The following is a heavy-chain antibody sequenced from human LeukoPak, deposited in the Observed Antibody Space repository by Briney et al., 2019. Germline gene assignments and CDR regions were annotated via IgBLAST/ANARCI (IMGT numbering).Heavy chain of an antibody. D-gene: IGHD6-19*01. V-gene: IGHV1-2*02. CDR3: ASFATGIAVAVDDY. Sequence: GASVKVSCKASGYTFTSYGISWVRQAPGQGLEWMGWINPNSGGTNYAQKFQGRVTMTRDTSISTAYMELSRLRSDDTAVCYCASFATGIAVAVDDYWGQGTLVTVSS. CDR2: INPNSGGT. J-gene: IGHJ4*02. CDR1: GYTFTSYG.